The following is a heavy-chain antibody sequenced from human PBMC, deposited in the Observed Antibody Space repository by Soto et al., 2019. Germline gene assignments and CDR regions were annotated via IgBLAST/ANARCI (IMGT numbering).Heavy chain of an antibody. Sequence: SETLSLTCAVYGGSFSGYYWSWIRQPPGKGLEWIGEINHSGSTNYNPSLKSRVTISVDTSKNQFSLKLSSVTAADTAVYYCARFLGIAAAGSFFDPWGQGTLVTVSS. CDR3: ARFLGIAAAGSFFDP. V-gene: IGHV4-34*01. D-gene: IGHD6-13*01. CDR2: INHSGST. CDR1: GGSFSGYY. J-gene: IGHJ5*02.